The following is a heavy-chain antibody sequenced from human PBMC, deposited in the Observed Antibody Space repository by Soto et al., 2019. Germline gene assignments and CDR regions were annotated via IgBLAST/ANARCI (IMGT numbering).Heavy chain of an antibody. Sequence: EVQLLESGGGFVQPGGSLRLSCTGSGFTFSSYAMDWVRQAPGKGLEWLSAISGGGDASHYADSVKGRFTISRDNSKNTLFLQMSSLRAEDTAVYDCAKRPTAFWSGYWPSDYWGQGTLVTVSS. CDR1: GFTFSSYA. D-gene: IGHD3-3*01. V-gene: IGHV3-23*01. CDR2: ISGGGDAS. J-gene: IGHJ4*02. CDR3: AKRPTAFWSGYWPSDY.